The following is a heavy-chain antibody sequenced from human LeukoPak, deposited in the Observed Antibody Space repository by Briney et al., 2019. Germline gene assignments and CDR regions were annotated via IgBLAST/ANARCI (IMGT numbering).Heavy chain of an antibody. J-gene: IGHJ6*02. CDR1: GFTFSTKW. CDR3: ASASDFGVGYGMDV. D-gene: IGHD3-3*01. Sequence: GRSLRLSCAAPGFTFSTKWMHWVRQAPGKGLVWVSRIISDGSSTIYADSVKGRFTISRDNAKNTLYLQMNSLRAEDTAVYYCASASDFGVGYGMDVWGQGTTVTVSS. CDR2: IISDGSST. V-gene: IGHV3-74*01.